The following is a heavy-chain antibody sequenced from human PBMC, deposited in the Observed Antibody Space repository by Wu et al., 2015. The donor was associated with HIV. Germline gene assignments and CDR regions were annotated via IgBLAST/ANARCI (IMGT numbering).Heavy chain of an antibody. CDR2: FTTIFGTA. CDR3: ARDLFSAQIGTDYYYYYYMTS. D-gene: IGHD1-1*01. Sequence: QVQLVQSGAEVKKPGSSVKVSCKASGGTFSSYAISWVRQAPGQGLEWMGGFTTIFGTANYAQKFQDRVTITADESTGTAYMELRSLRSEDTAVYYCARDLFSAQIGTDYYYYYYMTSGAKGPRSPSP. J-gene: IGHJ6*03. CDR1: GGTFSSYA. V-gene: IGHV1-69*13.